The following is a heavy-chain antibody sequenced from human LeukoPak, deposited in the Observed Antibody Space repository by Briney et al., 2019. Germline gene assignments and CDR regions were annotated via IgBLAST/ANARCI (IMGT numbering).Heavy chain of an antibody. Sequence: PGGSLRLSCAASGFTFSSYWMHWVRQAPGKGLEWLSYISYSGRTIYYADSVKGRFTISRDNAKNSLYLQMNSLRVEDTAVYYCARDGRWINYYDGSSPVWGRGTLVTVSS. V-gene: IGHV3-48*04. CDR1: GFTFSSYW. J-gene: IGHJ4*02. CDR2: ISYSGRTI. D-gene: IGHD3-22*01. CDR3: ARDGRWINYYDGSSPV.